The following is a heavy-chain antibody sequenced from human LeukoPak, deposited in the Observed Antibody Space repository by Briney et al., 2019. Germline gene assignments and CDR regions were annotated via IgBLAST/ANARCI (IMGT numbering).Heavy chain of an antibody. CDR1: GGTFSSYA. CDR2: IIPIFGTA. Sequence: SVNVSCKASGGTFSSYAISWVRQAPGQGLEWMGGIIPIFGTANYAQKFQGRVTITTDESTSTAYMELSSLRSEDTAVYYCARSPRVSIAAAGYNYYYYYMDVWGKGTTVTVSS. CDR3: ARSPRVSIAAAGYNYYYYYMDV. V-gene: IGHV1-69*05. D-gene: IGHD6-13*01. J-gene: IGHJ6*03.